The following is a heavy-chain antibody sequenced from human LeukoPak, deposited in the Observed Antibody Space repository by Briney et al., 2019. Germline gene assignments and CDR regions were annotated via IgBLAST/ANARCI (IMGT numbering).Heavy chain of an antibody. V-gene: IGHV3-21*06. D-gene: IGHD6-19*01. Sequence: GGSLRLSCAASGFTFSSYSMKWVRQAPGKGLEWVSFIGSSISYISYADSVKGRFTISRDNAKNSLYLQMNSLRAEDTAVYYCARPPAVAGTTGYFDYWGQGTLVTVSS. CDR3: ARPPAVAGTTGYFDY. CDR2: IGSSISYI. J-gene: IGHJ4*02. CDR1: GFTFSSYS.